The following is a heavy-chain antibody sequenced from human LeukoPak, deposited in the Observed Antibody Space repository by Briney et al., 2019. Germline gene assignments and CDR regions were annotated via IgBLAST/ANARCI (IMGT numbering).Heavy chain of an antibody. V-gene: IGHV3-23*01. CDR1: GFTFSSYA. CDR2: ISGSGGST. J-gene: IGHJ4*02. Sequence: PGASLRLSCAASGFTFSSYAMSWVRQAPGKGLEWVSAISGSGGSTYYADSVKGRFTISRDNSKNTLYLQMNSLRAEDTAVYYCAKYRIRRITMVRGVIITSGHWGQGTLVTVSS. CDR3: AKYRIRRITMVRGVIITSGH. D-gene: IGHD3-10*01.